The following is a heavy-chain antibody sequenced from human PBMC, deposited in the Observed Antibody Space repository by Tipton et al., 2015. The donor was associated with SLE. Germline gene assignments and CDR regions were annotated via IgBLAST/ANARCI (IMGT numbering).Heavy chain of an antibody. CDR3: ARTSTLGCRSASCYLGYYYGMDV. CDR1: GFTFSSYG. Sequence: SLRLSCAASGFTFSSYGMNWVRQAPGKGLEWVSFISSSSSYIYYADSVKGRFTISRDNAKNSLYLQMNSLRVEDTAVYYCARTSTLGCRSASCYLGYYYGMDVWGQGTTVTVSS. D-gene: IGHD2-2*01. J-gene: IGHJ6*02. CDR2: ISSSSSYI. V-gene: IGHV3-21*01.